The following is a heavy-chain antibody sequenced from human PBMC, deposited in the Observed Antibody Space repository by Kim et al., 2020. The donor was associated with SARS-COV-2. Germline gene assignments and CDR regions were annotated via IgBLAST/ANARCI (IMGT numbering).Heavy chain of an antibody. CDR2: AYNGNT. V-gene: IGHV1-18*01. J-gene: IGHJ4*02. Sequence: AYNGNTNYAQKLQGRVTMTTDTSTSTAYMELRSLRSDDTAVYYCARTPDYWGQGTLVTVSS. CDR3: ARTPDY.